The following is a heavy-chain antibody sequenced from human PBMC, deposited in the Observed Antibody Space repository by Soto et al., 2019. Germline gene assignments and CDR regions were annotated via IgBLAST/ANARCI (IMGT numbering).Heavy chain of an antibody. V-gene: IGHV1-2*02. CDR3: ARRGILTGYRWGAYSSGMDV. J-gene: IGHJ6*02. D-gene: IGHD3-9*01. Sequence: QVQLLQYGAEVKKPGASVTVSCKSSGYTFTGYYIHWVRQAPGQGLEWMGWLNPNSGGTNYAQKVQGRCIMTRDTSISTAYMELSRLRSDDTDGYYCARRGILTGYRWGAYSSGMDVWGQGTTVTVSS. CDR2: LNPNSGGT. CDR1: GYTFTGYY.